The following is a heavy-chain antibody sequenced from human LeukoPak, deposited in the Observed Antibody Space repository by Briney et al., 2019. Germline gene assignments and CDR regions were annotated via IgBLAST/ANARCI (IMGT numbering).Heavy chain of an antibody. CDR2: IYYSGST. Sequence: SETLSLTCSVSGGSISSSSYYWGWIRQPRGKGLEWIGSIYYSGSTYYNPSLKSRVTISVDTSKNQFSLKLSSVTAADTAVYYCARVGSYGRTPFDYWGQGTLVTVSS. CDR1: GGSISSSSYY. D-gene: IGHD5-18*01. CDR3: ARVGSYGRTPFDY. J-gene: IGHJ4*02. V-gene: IGHV4-39*07.